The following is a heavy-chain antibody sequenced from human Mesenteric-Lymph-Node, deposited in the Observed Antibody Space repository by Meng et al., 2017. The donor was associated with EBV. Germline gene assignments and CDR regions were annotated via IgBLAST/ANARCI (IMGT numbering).Heavy chain of an antibody. CDR1: GGSFSDYY. V-gene: IGHV4-34*01. CDR3: ATLGSFASSIDP. CDR2: VNHAGTT. Sequence: QVRLQEWGAGLLKHSGTLSLTCAVYGGSFSDYYWTWIRQPPGKGLEWIGEVNHAGTTIYNPSLESRVTISVDTSKNQFSLKLTSVTAADTAVYFCATLGSFASSIDPWGQGTLVTVSS. D-gene: IGHD3-16*01. J-gene: IGHJ5*02.